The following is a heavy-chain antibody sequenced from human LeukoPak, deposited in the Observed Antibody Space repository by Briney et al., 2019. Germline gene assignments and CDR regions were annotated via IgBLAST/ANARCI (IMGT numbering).Heavy chain of an antibody. CDR2: IYYGGST. V-gene: IGHV4-39*07. CDR3: ARDHCSSTSCYMAY. J-gene: IGHJ4*02. Sequence: PSETLSLTCTVSGGSISSSSYYWGWIRQPPGKGLEWIGSIYYGGSTYYNPSLKSRVTISVDTSKNQFSLKLSSVTAADTAVYYCARDHCSSTSCYMAYWGQGTLVTVSS. D-gene: IGHD2-2*02. CDR1: GGSISSSSYY.